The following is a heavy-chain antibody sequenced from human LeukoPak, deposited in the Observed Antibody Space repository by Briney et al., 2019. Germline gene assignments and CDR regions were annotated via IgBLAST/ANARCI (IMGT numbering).Heavy chain of an antibody. CDR1: GFTFSSYA. V-gene: IGHV3-23*01. J-gene: IGHJ6*02. D-gene: IGHD3-3*01. Sequence: GGSLRLSCAASGFTFSSYAMSWVRQAPGKGLEWVSGISGSGDNTYYADSVKGRFTISRDNSKNTLYLQMNSLRAEDTAVYYCATGIFGVVIEHYYGMDVWGQGTTVTVSS. CDR3: ATGIFGVVIEHYYGMDV. CDR2: ISGSGDNT.